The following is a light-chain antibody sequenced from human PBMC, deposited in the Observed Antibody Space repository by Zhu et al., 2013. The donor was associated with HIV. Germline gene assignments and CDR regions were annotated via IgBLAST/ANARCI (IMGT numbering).Light chain of an antibody. V-gene: IGLV2-14*01. J-gene: IGLJ1*01. CDR1: SNDVGGYNS. Sequence: QSALTQPASVSGSPGQSITISCTGTSNDVGGYNSVSWYQQFPGKVPKLIIYEVINRPSGVSNRFSGSKSGYTASLTISDLQAEDEADYYCCSYVGSSAYVFGSGTKVTVL. CDR2: EVI. CDR3: CSYVGSSAYV.